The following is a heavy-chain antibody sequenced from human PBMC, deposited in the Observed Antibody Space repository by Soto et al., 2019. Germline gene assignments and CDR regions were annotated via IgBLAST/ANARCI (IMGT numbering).Heavy chain of an antibody. J-gene: IGHJ5*02. Sequence: SLKVSCKASGGTFSSYSFSWVRQAPGQGLEWMGRVIPILGMANYAQKFQGRVTITADKSTSTVYMEMSSLRSEDTAVYYCGRGGAVVVPGAVDRHNWFDPWGQG. D-gene: IGHD2-2*01. V-gene: IGHV1-69*04. CDR1: GGTFSSYS. CDR2: VIPILGMA. CDR3: GRGGAVVVPGAVDRHNWFDP.